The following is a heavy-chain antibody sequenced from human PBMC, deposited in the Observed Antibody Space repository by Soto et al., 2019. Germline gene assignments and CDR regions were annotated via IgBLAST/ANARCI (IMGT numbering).Heavy chain of an antibody. D-gene: IGHD2-2*01. CDR3: ARGSVPATLYYFDY. V-gene: IGHV1-69*01. CDR2: IIPIFGTA. CDR1: GGTFSSYA. Sequence: QVQLVQSGAEVKKPGSSVTVSCKASGGTFSSYAISWVRQAPGQGLEWMGGIIPIFGTANYAQKFQGRVTITADESTSTAYMELSSLRSEDTAVYYCARGSVPATLYYFDYWGQGTLVTVSS. J-gene: IGHJ4*02.